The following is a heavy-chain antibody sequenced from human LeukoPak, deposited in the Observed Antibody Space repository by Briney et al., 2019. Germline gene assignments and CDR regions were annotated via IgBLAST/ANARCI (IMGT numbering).Heavy chain of an antibody. CDR1: GFTFDDYG. CDR2: INWNGGST. Sequence: GGSLRLSCAASGFTFDDYGMSWVRQAPGKGLEWVSGINWNGGSTGYADSVKGRLTISRDNAKNSLYLQMNSLRAEDTALYYCARGPTRYYYDSSGYYYSEYFQHWGQGTLVTVFS. D-gene: IGHD3-22*01. CDR3: ARGPTRYYYDSSGYYYSEYFQH. V-gene: IGHV3-20*04. J-gene: IGHJ1*01.